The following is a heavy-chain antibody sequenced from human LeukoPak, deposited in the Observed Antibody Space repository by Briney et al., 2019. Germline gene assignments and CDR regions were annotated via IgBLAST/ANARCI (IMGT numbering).Heavy chain of an antibody. J-gene: IGHJ4*02. CDR2: IGPDGGDE. D-gene: IGHD3-22*01. V-gene: IGHV3-30*02. CDR1: GFVFSAYG. Sequence: PGGSLRLSCVASGFVFSAYGMQWVRQTPGKGLGWVTFIGPDGGDEYYTDSVRGRFTISRDNSRNTVHLQMNNLRPDDTAMYYWAIERGYYDNSGYLIWGQGTLVTVSS. CDR3: AIERGYYDNSGYLI.